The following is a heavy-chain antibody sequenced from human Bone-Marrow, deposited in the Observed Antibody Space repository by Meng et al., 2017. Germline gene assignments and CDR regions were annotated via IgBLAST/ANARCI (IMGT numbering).Heavy chain of an antibody. Sequence: SETLSLTCAVYGGSFSGYYWSWIRQPPGKGLEWIGEINHSGSTNYNPSLKSRVTISVDTSKNQFSLKLSSVTAADTAVYYCGGSSGYPIDYWGQGTLVTVS. D-gene: IGHD3-22*01. CDR1: GGSFSGYY. CDR3: GGSSGYPIDY. CDR2: INHSGST. J-gene: IGHJ4*02. V-gene: IGHV4-34*01.